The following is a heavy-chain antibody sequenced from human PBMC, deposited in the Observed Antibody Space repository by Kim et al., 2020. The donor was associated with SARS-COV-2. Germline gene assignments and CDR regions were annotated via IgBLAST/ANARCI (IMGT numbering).Heavy chain of an antibody. CDR3: ARDRSAYYGSGSWGDFDY. J-gene: IGHJ4*02. CDR1: GGSISSYY. CDR2: IYYSGST. D-gene: IGHD3-10*01. V-gene: IGHV4-59*01. Sequence: SETLSLTCTVSGGSISSYYWSWIRQPPGKGLEWIGYIYYSGSTNYNPSLKSRVTISVDTSKNQFSLKLSSVTAADTAVYYCARDRSAYYGSGSWGDFDYWGQGTLVTVSS.